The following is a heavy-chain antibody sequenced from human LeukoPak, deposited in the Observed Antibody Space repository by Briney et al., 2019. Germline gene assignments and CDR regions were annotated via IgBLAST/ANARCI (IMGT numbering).Heavy chain of an antibody. CDR3: ARDRESESDSEGDY. Sequence: GGSLRPSCSASGFTFSRFWMSWVRQAPGKGLEYVALIKQGGSEIFHMDSVKGRFTISRDDATNSLYLQMNSLRVEDTALYYCARDRESESDSEGDYWGQGTLVTVSS. CDR2: IKQGGSEI. D-gene: IGHD4-11*01. V-gene: IGHV3-7*01. J-gene: IGHJ4*02. CDR1: GFTFSRFW.